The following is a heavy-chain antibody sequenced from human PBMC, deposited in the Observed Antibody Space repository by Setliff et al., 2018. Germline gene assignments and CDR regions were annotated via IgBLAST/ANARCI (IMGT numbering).Heavy chain of an antibody. CDR1: GYTFTSHY. CDR2: INPSSGRT. CDR3: ARDVFPYHYEGAFDI. D-gene: IGHD3-22*01. J-gene: IGHJ3*02. Sequence: ASVKVSCKASGYTFTSHYMHWVRQAPGLGLEWMGTINPSSGRTSYAQKFQGRATMTRDTSTSTVYMDMSSLRSEDTAVYYCARDVFPYHYEGAFDIWGQGTRGTVSS. V-gene: IGHV1-46*01.